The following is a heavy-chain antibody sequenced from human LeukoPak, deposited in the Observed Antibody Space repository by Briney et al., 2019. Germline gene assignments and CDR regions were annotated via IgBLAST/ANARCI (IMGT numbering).Heavy chain of an antibody. CDR3: AKPRPVSANWPPQISAN. Sequence: GSLRLSCAVSGFAFGSEAMSWVRQSPARGLEWVASISPGGGTTYYADYVKGRFTISRDNSKNSLFVQMNSLRAEDTAVYFCAKPRPVSANWPPQISANWGQGTPVPVPP. V-gene: IGHV3-23*01. CDR1: GFAFGSEA. D-gene: IGHD1-1*01. J-gene: IGHJ4*02. CDR2: ISPGGGTT.